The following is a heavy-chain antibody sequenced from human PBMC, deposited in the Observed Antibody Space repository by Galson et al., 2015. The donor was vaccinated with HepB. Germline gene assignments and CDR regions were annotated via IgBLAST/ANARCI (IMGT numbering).Heavy chain of an antibody. J-gene: IGHJ3*02. CDR3: AKDRDYRGSSVEAFDI. V-gene: IGHV1-69*06. Sequence: SVKVSCKASGGTFSSYAISWVRQAPGQGLEWMGGIIPIFGTANYAQKFQGRVTITADKSTSTAYMELSSLRSEDTAVYYCAKDRDYRGSSVEAFDIWGQGTMVTVS. CDR2: IIPIFGTA. D-gene: IGHD6-6*01. CDR1: GGTFSSYA.